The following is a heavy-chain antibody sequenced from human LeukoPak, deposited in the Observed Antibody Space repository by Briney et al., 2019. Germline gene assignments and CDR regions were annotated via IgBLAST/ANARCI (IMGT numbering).Heavy chain of an antibody. J-gene: IGHJ4*02. V-gene: IGHV1-18*01. CDR1: GYTFTSYS. Sequence: ASVKVSCKASGYTFTSYSISWVRQAPGQGLEWMGWISAYNGNTNYAQKLQGRVTMTTDTSTSTAYMELRSLRSDDTAVYYCAREGYYYDSSGYSLYYFDYWGQGTLVTVSS. D-gene: IGHD3-22*01. CDR2: ISAYNGNT. CDR3: AREGYYYDSSGYSLYYFDY.